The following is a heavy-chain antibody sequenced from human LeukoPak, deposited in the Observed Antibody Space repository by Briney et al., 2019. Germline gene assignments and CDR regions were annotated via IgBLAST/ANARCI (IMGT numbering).Heavy chain of an antibody. D-gene: IGHD5-18*01. V-gene: IGHV3-9*01. CDR3: AKEESKYTYGNAFDY. CDR1: GFTFDDYA. CDR2: ISWESGSI. J-gene: IGHJ4*02. Sequence: PGRSLRLSCAASGFTFDDYAMHWVRQAPGKGLEWVSGISWESGSIGYADSVKGRFTISGDNAKNSLSLQMNSLRAEDSAFYYCAKEESKYTYGNAFDYWGQGTLVTVSS.